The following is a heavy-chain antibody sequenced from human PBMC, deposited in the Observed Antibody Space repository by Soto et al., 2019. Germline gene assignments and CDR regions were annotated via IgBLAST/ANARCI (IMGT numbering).Heavy chain of an antibody. D-gene: IGHD5-18*01. Sequence: SVKGSCKASGGTFSSYAISWVRQAPGQGLEWMGGIIPIFGTANYAQKFQGRVTITADESTSTAYMELSSLRSEDTAVYYCARVFASADVDTAMVLFDYWGQGTLVTVSS. V-gene: IGHV1-69*13. CDR1: GGTFSSYA. CDR3: ARVFASADVDTAMVLFDY. CDR2: IIPIFGTA. J-gene: IGHJ4*02.